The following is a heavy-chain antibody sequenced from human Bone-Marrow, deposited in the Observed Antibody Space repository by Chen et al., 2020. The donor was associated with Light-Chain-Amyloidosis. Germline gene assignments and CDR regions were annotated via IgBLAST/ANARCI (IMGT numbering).Heavy chain of an antibody. CDR1: GITFISYA. D-gene: IGHD2-15*01. CDR2: DSGTIIIT. V-gene: IGHV3-23*01. Sequence: EVQLLESGGGLVQPGGSLRLSCVASGITFISYAMNWVRQAPGKGLEWVSSDSGTIIITYYTDSVKGRFTTSRDNSKNTVYLQMSSLRADDTAVYYCATRYCSGGSCYSPYFEYWGQGTLVTVSS. CDR3: ATRYCSGGSCYSPYFEY. J-gene: IGHJ4*02.